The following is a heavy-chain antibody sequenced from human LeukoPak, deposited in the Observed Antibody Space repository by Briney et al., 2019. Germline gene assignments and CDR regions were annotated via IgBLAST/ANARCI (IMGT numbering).Heavy chain of an antibody. J-gene: IGHJ4*02. D-gene: IGHD2-15*01. V-gene: IGHV1-46*01. CDR3: ATTRAYCSGGYCYSGDY. CDR1: GYTSTPYS. CDR2: INRSGGST. Sequence: ASVKVSCKASGYTSTPYSMHWVRQAPGQGLEWMGIINRSGGSTNYAQKFQGRVTMTRDTSTSTVYMELTSLRSEDTAVYYCATTRAYCSGGYCYSGDYWGQGTLVTVSS.